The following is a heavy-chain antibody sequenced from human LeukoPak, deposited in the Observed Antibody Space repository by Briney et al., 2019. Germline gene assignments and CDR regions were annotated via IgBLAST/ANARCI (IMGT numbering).Heavy chain of an antibody. CDR1: GFTFSSYW. D-gene: IGHD6-19*01. J-gene: IGHJ4*02. V-gene: IGHV3-7*01. CDR3: ARAHQRKQWLVPSDY. Sequence: GSLRLSCAASGFTFSSYWMSWVRQAPGKGLEWVANIKQDGSEKYYVDSVKGRFTISRDNAKNSLYLQMNSLRAEDTAVYYCARAHQRKQWLVPSDYWGQGTLVTVSS. CDR2: IKQDGSEK.